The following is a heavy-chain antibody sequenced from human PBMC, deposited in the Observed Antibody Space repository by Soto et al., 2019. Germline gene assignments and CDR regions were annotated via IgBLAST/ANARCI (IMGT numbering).Heavy chain of an antibody. CDR2: IYWDDDK. CDR3: ARLLWFGELLSFDY. J-gene: IGHJ4*02. V-gene: IGHV2-5*02. Sequence: QITLKESGPTLVKPTQTLTLTCTFSGFSLSTSGVGVGWIRQPPGKALEWLALIYWDDDKRYSPSLKSRLTITKDTSKNQVVLTMTNMDPVDTATYYCARLLWFGELLSFDYWGQGTLVTVSS. CDR1: GFSLSTSGVG. D-gene: IGHD3-10*01.